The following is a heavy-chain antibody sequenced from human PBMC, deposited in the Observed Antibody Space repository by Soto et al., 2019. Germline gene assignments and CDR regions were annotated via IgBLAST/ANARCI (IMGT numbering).Heavy chain of an antibody. D-gene: IGHD3-9*01. J-gene: IGHJ6*02. CDR3: AGGILTGYPNYYSGMDV. CDR1: GYTFTSYG. Sequence: QVQLVQSGAEVKKPGASVKVSCKASGYTFTSYGISWVRQAPGHWLDWMGWISAYNGNTNYAQKLQGRVTMTTDTSTSTAYMELRSLRSDDTAVYYCAGGILTGYPNYYSGMDVWGQGTTVTVSS. CDR2: ISAYNGNT. V-gene: IGHV1-18*01.